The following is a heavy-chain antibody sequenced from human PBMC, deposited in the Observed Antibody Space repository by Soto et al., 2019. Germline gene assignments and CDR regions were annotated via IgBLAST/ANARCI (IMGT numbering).Heavy chain of an antibody. Sequence: ASVKVSCKASGYTFTSDDYYIHWVRQAPGQGLEWMGMIKPTGGSTSFAQRFQGRVTMTRDTSTSTVYMELSSLKSEDTAVYYCATGQWPPSRNYFWGQGTLVTVSS. J-gene: IGHJ4*02. CDR2: IKPTGGST. CDR3: ATGQWPPSRNYF. CDR1: GYTFTSDDYY. V-gene: IGHV1-46*01. D-gene: IGHD6-19*01.